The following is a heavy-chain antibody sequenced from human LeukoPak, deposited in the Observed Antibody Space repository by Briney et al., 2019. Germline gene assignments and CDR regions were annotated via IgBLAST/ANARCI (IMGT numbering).Heavy chain of an antibody. CDR2: ISSSSSYI. J-gene: IGHJ4*02. Sequence: GRSLRLSCGTSGFTLSTYSMNWVRQAPGKRLEWVSSISSSSSYIYYGDSVKGRFTISRDNARNSLYLEMNSLRAEDTAVYYCARSPSGRYSLIGFLDFWGQGTLVTVSS. CDR1: GFTLSTYS. V-gene: IGHV3-21*01. D-gene: IGHD1-26*01. CDR3: ARSPSGRYSLIGFLDF.